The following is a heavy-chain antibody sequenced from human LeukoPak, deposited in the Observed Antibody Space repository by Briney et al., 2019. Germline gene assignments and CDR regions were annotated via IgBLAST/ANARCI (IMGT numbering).Heavy chain of an antibody. J-gene: IGHJ4*02. CDR3: TRRRSSYDY. D-gene: IGHD3-10*01. CDR2: VYASGAT. V-gene: IGHV4-59*08. Sequence: SETLSLTCTVSGGSITNYYWSWIRQPPGEGLEWIGYVYASGATNSNPSLKSRVTISVDTSKNQFSLKLSSVTAADTAVYYCTRRRSSYDYWGQGTLVTVSS. CDR1: GGSITNYY.